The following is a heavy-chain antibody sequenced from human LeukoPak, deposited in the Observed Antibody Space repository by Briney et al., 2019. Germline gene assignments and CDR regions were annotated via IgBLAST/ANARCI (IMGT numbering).Heavy chain of an antibody. V-gene: IGHV3-23*01. CDR3: AKGGAINGWYVFDP. CDR1: GFTFYNHG. Sequence: PGGSLRLSCAASGFTFYNHGKNWLRQAPGKGLEWVSSINGRADEAHHADSVKGRFTISRDNSKNTLYLQMNSLRAEDTALYDCAKGGAINGWYVFDPWGPGTPVTVSS. D-gene: IGHD6-19*01. CDR2: INGRADEA. J-gene: IGHJ5*02.